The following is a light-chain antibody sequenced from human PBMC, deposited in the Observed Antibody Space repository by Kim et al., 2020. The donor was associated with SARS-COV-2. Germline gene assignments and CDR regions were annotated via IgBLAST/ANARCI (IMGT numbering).Light chain of an antibody. CDR1: QSVGSDY. CDR3: QQYGTSPPWT. Sequence: PGGSATRSCWARQSVGSDYLAWYQQKPDQAPRLLICGASTRDTCIPDRFSGSGSGTDFTLTISRLEPEDFAVYYCQQYGTSPPWTFGQGTKVDIK. V-gene: IGKV3-20*01. CDR2: GAS. J-gene: IGKJ1*01.